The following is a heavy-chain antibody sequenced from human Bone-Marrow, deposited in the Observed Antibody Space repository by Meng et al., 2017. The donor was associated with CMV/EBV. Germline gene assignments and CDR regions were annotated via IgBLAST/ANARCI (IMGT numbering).Heavy chain of an antibody. CDR2: IYYSGST. CDR3: ARGDFDY. CDR1: GGSISSYF. V-gene: IGHV4-59*01. D-gene: IGHD3-16*01. J-gene: IGHJ4*02. Sequence: SETLSLTCSVSGGSISSYFWSWIRQPPGKGLEWIGYIYYSGSTNYNPSLKSRVTISVDTSKNQFSLKLSSVTAADTAVYYCARGDFDYWGQGTLVTVSS.